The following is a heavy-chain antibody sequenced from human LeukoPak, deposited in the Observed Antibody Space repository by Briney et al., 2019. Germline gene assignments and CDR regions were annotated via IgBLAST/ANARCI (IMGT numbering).Heavy chain of an antibody. V-gene: IGHV3-11*01. CDR1: GFTFSDYY. D-gene: IGHD6-6*01. CDR3: VKASSSSPQYNWFDA. Sequence: GGSLRLSCTASGFTFSDYYMSWIRQAPGKGLEWVSYISSSGSTIYYADSVKGRFTISRDNSKNTLYLQMNSLRAEDTALYYCVKASSSSPQYNWFDAWGQGTLVTVSS. J-gene: IGHJ5*02. CDR2: ISSSGSTI.